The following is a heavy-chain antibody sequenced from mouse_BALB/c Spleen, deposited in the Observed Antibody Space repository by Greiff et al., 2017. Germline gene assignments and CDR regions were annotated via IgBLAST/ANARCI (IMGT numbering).Heavy chain of an antibody. Sequence: EVKLVESGGGLVKPGGSLKLSCAASGFTFSDYYMYWVRLTLEKRLEWVATISDGGSYTYYPDSVKGRFTISRDNAKNNLYLQMSSLKSEDTAMYYCARERGGNGSEAMDYWGQGTSVTVSS. CDR1: GFTFSDYY. D-gene: IGHD1-1*02. CDR2: ISDGGSYT. CDR3: ARERGGNGSEAMDY. V-gene: IGHV5-4*02. J-gene: IGHJ4*01.